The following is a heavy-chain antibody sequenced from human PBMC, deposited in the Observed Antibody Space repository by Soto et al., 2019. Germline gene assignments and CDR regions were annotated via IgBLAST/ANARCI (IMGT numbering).Heavy chain of an antibody. D-gene: IGHD3-22*01. V-gene: IGHV1-8*01. CDR2: MNPNSGNT. CDR1: GYTFTSYD. CDR3: ARDRLRGYDSSGFYS. J-gene: IGHJ4*02. Sequence: ASVKVSCKASGYTFTSYDINWVRQATGQGFEYMGWMNPNSGNTNYVQKFQGRVTMTTATSTNTVYLELSSLRSDDTAIYYCARDRLRGYDSSGFYSWGQGTMVTVSS.